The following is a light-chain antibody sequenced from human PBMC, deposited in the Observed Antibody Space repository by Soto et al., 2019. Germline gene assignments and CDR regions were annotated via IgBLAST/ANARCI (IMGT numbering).Light chain of an antibody. J-gene: IGLJ2*01. CDR2: EDI. Sequence: QSALTQPASVSGSPGQSITISCTGSSSDVGRYNLVSWYQQHPGKAPKLIIYEDIERPSGVSNRFSGSKSGNTAFLTISGLQTEDEADYYCCSYAGGTSVVFGGGTKLTVL. CDR3: CSYAGGTSVV. CDR1: SSDVGRYNL. V-gene: IGLV2-23*01.